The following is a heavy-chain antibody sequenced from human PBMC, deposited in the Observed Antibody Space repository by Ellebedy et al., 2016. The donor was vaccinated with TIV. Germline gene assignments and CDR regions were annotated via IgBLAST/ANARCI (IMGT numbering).Heavy chain of an antibody. D-gene: IGHD3-10*01. J-gene: IGHJ3*02. CDR2: ISSSRTTI. V-gene: IGHV3-48*02. Sequence: GGSLRLXXTASGFTFSSSSVNWVRQAPGKGLEWVSYISSSRTTIYYADSVKGRFTISRDNAKNSLYLQMNSLRDADTAVYYCARERPLDGEMGAFDIWGQGTMVTVSS. CDR3: ARERPLDGEMGAFDI. CDR1: GFTFSSSS.